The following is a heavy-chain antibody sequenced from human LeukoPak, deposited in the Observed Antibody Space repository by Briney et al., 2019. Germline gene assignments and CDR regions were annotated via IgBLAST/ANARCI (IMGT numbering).Heavy chain of an antibody. Sequence: PSETLSLTCAVYGGSFSGYYWSWVRQAPGKGLEWVSGLTGSGGNTYYADSVKGRFTISRDNSKNTLSLQMNSLRAEDAAVYYCVKFRGIQHYNYHMDVWGKGTTVTVSS. CDR3: VKFRGIQHYNYHMDV. D-gene: IGHD3-10*01. J-gene: IGHJ6*03. CDR2: LTGSGGNT. CDR1: GGSFSGYY. V-gene: IGHV3-23*01.